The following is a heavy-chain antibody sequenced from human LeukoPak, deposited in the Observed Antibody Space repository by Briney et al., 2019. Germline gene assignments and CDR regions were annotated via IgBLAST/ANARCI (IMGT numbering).Heavy chain of an antibody. D-gene: IGHD6-25*01. CDR2: IYTSGST. V-gene: IGHV4-4*07. J-gene: IGHJ4*02. CDR1: GGSISSYY. CDR3: ARDRGLYYFDY. Sequence: PSETLSLTCTVSGGSISSYYWSWIRQPPGKGLECIGRIYTSGSTNYNPSLKSRVTMSVDASKHQFSLKLSSVTAADTAVYYCARDRGLYYFDYWGQGTLVTVSS.